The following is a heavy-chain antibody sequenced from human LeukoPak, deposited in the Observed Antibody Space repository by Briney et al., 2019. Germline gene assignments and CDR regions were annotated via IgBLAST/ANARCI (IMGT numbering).Heavy chain of an antibody. J-gene: IGHJ6*03. CDR3: ARDRDYGSGSYYNGYYMDV. CDR1: GFTFSSYS. CDR2: ISSSSSYI. Sequence: PGGSLRLSCAASGFTFSSYSTNWVRQAPGKGLEWVSSISSSSSYIYYADSVKGRFTISRDNAKNSLYLQMNSLRAEDTAVYYCARDRDYGSGSYYNGYYMDVWGKGTTATVSS. D-gene: IGHD3-10*01. V-gene: IGHV3-21*01.